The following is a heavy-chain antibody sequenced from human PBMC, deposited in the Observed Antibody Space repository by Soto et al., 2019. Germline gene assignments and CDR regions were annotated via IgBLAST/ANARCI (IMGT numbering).Heavy chain of an antibody. CDR2: IRSKACGGTT. CDR3: TREGSSSWYVSWFDP. Sequence: GGSLRLSCAASGVTVSSNYMSWFRQAPGKGLEWVGFIRSKACGGTTEYAASVKGRFTISRDDSKSIAYLQMNSLKTEDTAVYYCTREGSSSWYVSWFDPWGQGTLVTVSS. V-gene: IGHV3-49*03. CDR1: GVTVSSNY. D-gene: IGHD6-13*01. J-gene: IGHJ5*02.